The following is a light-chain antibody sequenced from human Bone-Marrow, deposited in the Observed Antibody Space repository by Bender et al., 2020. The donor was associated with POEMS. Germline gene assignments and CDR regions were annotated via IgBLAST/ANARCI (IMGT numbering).Light chain of an antibody. Sequence: QSALTQPASVSGSPGQSITISCTGSSRDIGAYNYVSWYQQHPGKAPKIMIYDVSNRPSGVSNRFSASKSGNTASLTISGLLAEDEADYYCSSYTSSSTLVFGGGTKLTVL. V-gene: IGLV2-14*01. CDR3: SSYTSSSTLV. J-gene: IGLJ2*01. CDR2: DVS. CDR1: SRDIGAYNY.